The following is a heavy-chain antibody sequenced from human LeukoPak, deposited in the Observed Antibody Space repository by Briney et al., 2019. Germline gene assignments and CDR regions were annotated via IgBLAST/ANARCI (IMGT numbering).Heavy chain of an antibody. CDR1: EFTFSSYW. Sequence: GGSLRLSCAASEFTFSSYWMRWVRQAPGRGLEWVANIKQDGSEKNYVDSVKGRFTISRDNAKNSLYLQMNSLRAEDTAVYYCAREGFAAASDIWGQGTMVTVSS. CDR2: IKQDGSEK. V-gene: IGHV3-7*01. J-gene: IGHJ3*02. D-gene: IGHD2-15*01. CDR3: AREGFAAASDI.